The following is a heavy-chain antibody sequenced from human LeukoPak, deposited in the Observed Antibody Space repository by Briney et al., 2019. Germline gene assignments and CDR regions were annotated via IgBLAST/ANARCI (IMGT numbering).Heavy chain of an antibody. J-gene: IGHJ6*02. CDR1: GFTFSSYS. Sequence: GGSLRLSCAASGFTFSSYSMNWVRQAPGKGLEWVSYISSSGSTIYYADSVKGRFTISRDNAKNSLYLQMNSLRAEDTAVYYCARGRDIRYFDWLSYGMDVWGQGTTVTVSS. CDR3: ARGRDIRYFDWLSYGMDV. D-gene: IGHD3-9*01. V-gene: IGHV3-48*04. CDR2: ISSSGSTI.